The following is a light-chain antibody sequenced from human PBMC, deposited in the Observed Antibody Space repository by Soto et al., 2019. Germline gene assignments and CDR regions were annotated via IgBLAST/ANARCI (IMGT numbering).Light chain of an antibody. CDR3: QQRSNWWT. J-gene: IGKJ1*01. Sequence: IVLTQSPATLSLSPGEGATLSCRASQSVGSYLAWYQQKPGQAPRLLIYDASNRATGIPARFSGSGSGTDFTLTISSLEPEDFAVYYCQQRSNWWTFGQGTKVDIK. CDR2: DAS. V-gene: IGKV3-11*01. CDR1: QSVGSY.